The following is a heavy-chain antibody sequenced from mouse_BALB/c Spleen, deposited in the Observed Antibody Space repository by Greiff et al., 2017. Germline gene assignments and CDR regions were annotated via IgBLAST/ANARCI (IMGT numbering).Heavy chain of an antibody. D-gene: IGHD2-4*01. CDR2: INPSSGYT. CDR3: ARSHQSYDSFDY. Sequence: QVQLKQSGAELARPGASVKMSCKASGYTFTSYTMHWVKQRPGQGLEWIGYINPSSGYTNYNQKFKDKATLTADKSSSTVYMQLSSLTSEDSAVYYCARSHQSYDSFDYWGQGTTLTVSS. CDR1: GYTFTSYT. J-gene: IGHJ2*01. V-gene: IGHV1-4*01.